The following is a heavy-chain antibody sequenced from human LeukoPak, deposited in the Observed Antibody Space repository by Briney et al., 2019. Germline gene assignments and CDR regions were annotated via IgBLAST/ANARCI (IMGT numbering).Heavy chain of an antibody. V-gene: IGHV4-4*07. CDR2: IYTSGST. CDR3: ARESGSLLWFGELSGGTLDY. Sequence: PSETLSLTCTVSGGSIISYYWSWIRQPAGKGLEWIGRIYTSGSTNYNPSLKSRVTMSVDTSKNQFSLKLSSVTAADTAVYYCARESGSLLWFGELSGGTLDYWGQGTLVTVSS. J-gene: IGHJ4*02. CDR1: GGSIISYY. D-gene: IGHD3-10*01.